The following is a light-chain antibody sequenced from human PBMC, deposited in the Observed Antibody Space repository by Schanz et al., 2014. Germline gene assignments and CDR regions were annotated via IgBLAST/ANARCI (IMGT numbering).Light chain of an antibody. CDR3: QQYNSYWT. CDR2: DAS. V-gene: IGKV1-5*01. J-gene: IGKJ1*01. Sequence: DIQMTQSPSTLSASVTDRVTITCRASQSISSWLAWYQQKPGKAPKLLIYDASSLESGVPSRFSGSGSGTEFTLTISSLQPDDFATYYCQQYNSYWTFGQGPKVEIK. CDR1: QSISSW.